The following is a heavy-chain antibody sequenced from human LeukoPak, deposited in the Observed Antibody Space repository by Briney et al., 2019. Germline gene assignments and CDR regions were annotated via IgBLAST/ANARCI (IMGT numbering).Heavy chain of an antibody. D-gene: IGHD5-12*01. CDR3: ARDYEWLRFRYYFDY. CDR2: INPNSGGT. Sequence: ASVKVSCKASGYTFTGYYMHWVRQAPGQGLEWMGWINPNSGGTNYAQKFQGRVTMTRDTSISTAYMELSRLRSDDTAVYYCARDYEWLRFRYYFDYWGQGTLVTVSS. J-gene: IGHJ4*02. CDR1: GYTFTGYY. V-gene: IGHV1-2*02.